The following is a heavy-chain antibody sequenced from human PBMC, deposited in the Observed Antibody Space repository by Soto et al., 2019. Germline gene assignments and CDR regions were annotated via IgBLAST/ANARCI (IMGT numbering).Heavy chain of an antibody. V-gene: IGHV3-30-3*01. CDR3: ARGTDSSGSYFDY. D-gene: IGHD3-22*01. CDR2: ISYDGSNK. J-gene: IGHJ4*02. CDR1: GFTFSSYA. Sequence: PGGSLRLSCAASGFTFSSYAMHWVRQAPGKGLEWVAVISYDGSNKYYADSVKGRFTISRDNSKNTLYLQMNSLRAEDTAVYYCARGTDSSGSYFDYWGQGTLVTVSS.